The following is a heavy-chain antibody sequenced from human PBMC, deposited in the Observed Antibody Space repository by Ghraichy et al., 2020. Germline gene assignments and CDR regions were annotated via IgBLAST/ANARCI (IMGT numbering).Heavy chain of an antibody. V-gene: IGHV3-23*01. D-gene: IGHD6-6*01. CDR3: AKKYSSSSKYIDY. J-gene: IGHJ4*02. CDR2: ISDSGADR. Sequence: GESLRLSCEASGFTFSTYAMRWVRQAAGKGLEWVSSISDSGADRFYADSVKGRFTISRDNSKNTLYLQMNSLRAEDTAVYYCAKKYSSSSKYIDYWGQGTLVTVSS. CDR1: GFTFSTYA.